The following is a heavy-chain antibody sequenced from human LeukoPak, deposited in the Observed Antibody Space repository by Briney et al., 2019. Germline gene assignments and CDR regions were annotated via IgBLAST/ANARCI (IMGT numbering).Heavy chain of an antibody. CDR2: IYTSGST. CDR1: GGSISSGSYY. CDR3: ARVGSNWFDP. D-gene: IGHD3-16*01. J-gene: IGHJ5*02. V-gene: IGHV4-61*02. Sequence: SETLSLTCTVSGGSISSGSYYWSWIRQPAGKGLEWIGRIYTSGSTNYNPSLKSRVTISVDTSKNQFSLKLSSVTAADTAVYYCARVGSNWFDPWGQGTLVTVSS.